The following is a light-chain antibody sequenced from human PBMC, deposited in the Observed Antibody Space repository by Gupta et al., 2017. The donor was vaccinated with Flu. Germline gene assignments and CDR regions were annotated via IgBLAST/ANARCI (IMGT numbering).Light chain of an antibody. J-gene: IGLJ3*02. CDR1: SNNVGNEG. Sequence: TATLTCTGNSNNVGNEGAVWLQHHQGHPPKLLSYRNNNRPSGISERFSTSRSGNTASLTISGVRSEDEADYYCSAWDISLRAQVFGGGTKLTVL. CDR2: RNN. V-gene: IGLV10-54*04. CDR3: SAWDISLRAQV.